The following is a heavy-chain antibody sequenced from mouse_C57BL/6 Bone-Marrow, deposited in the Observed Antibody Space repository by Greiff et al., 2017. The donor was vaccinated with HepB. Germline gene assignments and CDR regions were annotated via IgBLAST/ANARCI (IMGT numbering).Heavy chain of an antibody. J-gene: IGHJ2*01. Sequence: EVQGVESGGGLVQPGGSLKLSCAASGFTFSDYYMYWVRQTPEKRLEWVAYISNGGGSTYYPDTVKGRFTISRDNAKNTLYLQMSRLKSEDTAMYYCARHPGDYWGQGTTLTVSS. CDR3: ARHPGDY. CDR2: ISNGGGST. CDR1: GFTFSDYY. V-gene: IGHV5-12*01.